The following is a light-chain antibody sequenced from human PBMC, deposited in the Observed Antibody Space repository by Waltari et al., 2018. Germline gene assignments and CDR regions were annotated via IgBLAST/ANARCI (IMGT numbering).Light chain of an antibody. CDR1: NLGDKY. CDR2: QDS. J-gene: IGLJ3*02. V-gene: IGLV3-1*01. CDR3: QAWDSSTANWV. Sequence: SYELTQPPSVSVSPGQTASITCSGDNLGDKYVCWYQQKPGQSPVLVSYQDSKRPSGIPERFSGSNSGNTATLTISGTQAMDEADYYCQAWDSSTANWVFGGGTKLTVL.